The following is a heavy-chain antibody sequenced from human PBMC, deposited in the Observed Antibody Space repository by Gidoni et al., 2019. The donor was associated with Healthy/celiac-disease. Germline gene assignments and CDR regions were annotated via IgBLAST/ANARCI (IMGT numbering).Heavy chain of an antibody. CDR2: SSGSGGST. J-gene: IGHJ4*02. Sequence: EVQLLESGGGLVQPGGSLRLSCAASGFTFSSYAMSWVRQAPGKGLEWVSASSGSGGSTYYADSVKGRFTISRDKSKNTLYLQMNSLRAEDTAVYYCAKDTNGYSRLYWGQGTLVTVSS. V-gene: IGHV3-23*01. CDR1: GFTFSSYA. D-gene: IGHD6-13*01. CDR3: AKDTNGYSRLY.